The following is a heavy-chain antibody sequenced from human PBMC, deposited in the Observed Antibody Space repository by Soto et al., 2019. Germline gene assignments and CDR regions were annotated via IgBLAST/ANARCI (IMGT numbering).Heavy chain of an antibody. CDR1: GFTFSSYA. Sequence: EVQLLESGGGLVQPGGSLRLSCAASGFTFSSYAMSWVRQAPGKGLEWVSAISGSGGSTYYADSVKGRFTISRDNSKNTLYLPMSGLRAEDTAVYYCAKVMYSSTTGSAFDIWGQGTMVTVSS. D-gene: IGHD6-19*01. CDR3: AKVMYSSTTGSAFDI. CDR2: ISGSGGST. V-gene: IGHV3-23*01. J-gene: IGHJ3*02.